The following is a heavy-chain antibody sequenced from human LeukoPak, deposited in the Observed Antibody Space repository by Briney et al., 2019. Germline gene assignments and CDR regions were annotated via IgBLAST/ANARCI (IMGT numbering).Heavy chain of an antibody. CDR2: ISSSSSTI. CDR1: GFTFSSYS. Sequence: PGGSLRLSCAASGFTFSSYSMNWVRQAPGKGLEWVSYISSSSSTIYYADSVKGRFTISRDNAKNSLYLQMNSLRAEDTAVYYCARDGGHYDSSGYYYSYYGMDVWGQGTTVTVSS. CDR3: ARDGGHYDSSGYYYSYYGMDV. J-gene: IGHJ6*02. D-gene: IGHD3-22*01. V-gene: IGHV3-48*01.